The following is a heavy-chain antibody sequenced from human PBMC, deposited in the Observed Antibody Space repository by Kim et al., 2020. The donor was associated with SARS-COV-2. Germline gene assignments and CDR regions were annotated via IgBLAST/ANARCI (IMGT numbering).Heavy chain of an antibody. CDR2: ISAYNGNT. Sequence: ASVKVSCKASGYTFTSYGISWVRQAPGQGLEWMGWISAYNGNTNYAQKLQGRVTMTTDTSTSTAYMELRSLRSDDTAVYYFARDSPPELLWFGELLLNYYYYGMDVWGQGTTVTVSS. J-gene: IGHJ6*02. CDR3: ARDSPPELLWFGELLLNYYYYGMDV. V-gene: IGHV1-18*01. D-gene: IGHD3-10*01. CDR1: GYTFTSYG.